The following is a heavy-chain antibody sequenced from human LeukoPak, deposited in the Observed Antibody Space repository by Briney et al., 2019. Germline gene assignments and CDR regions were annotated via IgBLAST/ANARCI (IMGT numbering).Heavy chain of an antibody. CDR1: GGSIRSYY. CDR3: ARHLRSFPDC. V-gene: IGHV4-59*08. Sequence: KPSETLSLTCTISGGSIRSYYWSWIRQPPGKGLEWLGYIYYSGTTNYNPSLKSRLTMSLDTSKKQLSLRLTSVTAADTAVYYCARHLRSFPDCWGQGTLVTVSS. D-gene: IGHD3-3*02. CDR2: IYYSGTT. J-gene: IGHJ4*02.